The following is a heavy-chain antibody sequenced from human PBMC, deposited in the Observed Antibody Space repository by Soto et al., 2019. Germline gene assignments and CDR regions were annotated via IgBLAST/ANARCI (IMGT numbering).Heavy chain of an antibody. CDR3: AAISTSAGWFDP. J-gene: IGHJ5*02. D-gene: IGHD2-2*01. V-gene: IGHV1-8*01. CDR1: GYTFTSYD. CDR2: MNPNSGNT. Sequence: QVQLVQSGAEVKKPGASVKVSCKASGYTFTSYDINWVRQATGQGLEWMGWMNPNSGNTGYAQKFQGRVTMTRNTSIRTAYMELSSLRSEDTAVYYCAAISTSAGWFDPWGQGTLVTVSS.